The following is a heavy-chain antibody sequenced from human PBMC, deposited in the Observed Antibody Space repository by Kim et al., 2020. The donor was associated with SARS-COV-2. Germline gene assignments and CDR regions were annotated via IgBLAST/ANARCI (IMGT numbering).Heavy chain of an antibody. D-gene: IGHD3-16*01. V-gene: IGHV3-15*01. CDR3: TTRGGLGY. J-gene: IGHJ4*02. Sequence: GGTTDYADPVKGRFTIARDDSKNMAYLEMNSLTTEDTGLYYCTTRGGLGYWGQGTLVTVS. CDR2: GGTT.